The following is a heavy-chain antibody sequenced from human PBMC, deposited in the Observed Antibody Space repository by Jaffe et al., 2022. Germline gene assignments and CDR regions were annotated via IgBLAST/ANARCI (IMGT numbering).Heavy chain of an antibody. CDR2: IKQDGSEK. V-gene: IGHV3-7*05. CDR3: ARRNSSSWFDY. Sequence: EVQLVESGGGLVQPGGSLRLSCAASGFTFSSYWMGWVRQAPGKGLEWVANIKQDGSEKYYVDSVKGRFTTSRDNAKNSLYLQMNSLRAEDTAVYYCARRNSSSWFDYWGQGTLVTVSS. D-gene: IGHD6-13*01. CDR1: GFTFSSYW. J-gene: IGHJ4*02.